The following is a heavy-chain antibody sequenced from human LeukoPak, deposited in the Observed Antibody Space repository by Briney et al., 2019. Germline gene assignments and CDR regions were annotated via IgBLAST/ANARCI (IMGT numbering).Heavy chain of an antibody. CDR1: GFTFSSYA. J-gene: IGHJ4*02. CDR2: ISGSGGST. CDR3: ATRDKMVYAIRSFDY. D-gene: IGHD2-8*01. Sequence: QPGGSLRLSCAASGFTFSSYAMSWVRQAPGKGLEWVSAISGSGGSTYYADSVKGQFTISRDNSKNTLYLQMNSLRAEDTAVYYCATRDKMVYAIRSFDYWGQGTLVTVSP. V-gene: IGHV3-23*01.